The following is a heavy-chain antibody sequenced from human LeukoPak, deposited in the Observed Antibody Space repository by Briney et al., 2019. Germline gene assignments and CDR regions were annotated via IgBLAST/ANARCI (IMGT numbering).Heavy chain of an antibody. Sequence: PGRSLRLFCTTSGFTFSNYRKLWLRQAPGKGLEWVAVIAYDGSSQYYVDSVKGRFIISTDNAKNTMYLHMNSLRGEDEAMDYCSKERTPLVTTWSDTCGQGTLVTVSS. J-gene: IGHJ5*02. CDR1: GFTFSNYR. V-gene: IGHV3-30*18. D-gene: IGHD4-17*01. CDR2: IAYDGSSQ. CDR3: SKERTPLVTTWSDT.